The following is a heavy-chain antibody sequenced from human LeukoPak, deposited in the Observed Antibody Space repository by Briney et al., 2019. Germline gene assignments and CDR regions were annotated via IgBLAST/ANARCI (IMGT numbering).Heavy chain of an antibody. D-gene: IGHD2-2*01. CDR2: IWYDGSNK. V-gene: IGHV3-33*01. CDR1: AFTLSSYG. J-gene: IGHJ5*02. CDR3: ARARVVPAAIHWFDP. Sequence: GGSLRLSCAASAFTLSSYGMHWVRQAPGKGLEWEAVIWYDGSNKYYADSVKGRFTISRDNSKNTLYLQMNSLRAEDTAVYYCARARVVPAAIHWFDPWGQATLVTVSS.